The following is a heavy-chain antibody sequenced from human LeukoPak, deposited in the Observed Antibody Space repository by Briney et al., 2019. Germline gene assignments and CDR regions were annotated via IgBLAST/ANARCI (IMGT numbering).Heavy chain of an antibody. V-gene: IGHV3-23*01. Sequence: GASLRLSCEASGFIFSSYAMSWVRQAPGKGLEWVSGISGSGTSTYYADSVKGRFTISRDNSKNSLYLQMNSLRAEDTAVYYCARDRWGSRLFDYWGQGTLVTVSS. CDR1: GFIFSSYA. J-gene: IGHJ4*02. CDR3: ARDRWGSRLFDY. CDR2: ISGSGTST. D-gene: IGHD7-27*01.